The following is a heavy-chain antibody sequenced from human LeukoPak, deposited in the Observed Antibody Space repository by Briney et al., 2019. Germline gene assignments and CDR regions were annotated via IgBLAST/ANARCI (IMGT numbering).Heavy chain of an antibody. CDR3: ARASIAGGGNETPSYLFDS. CDR1: GYSIGSGYF. J-gene: IGHJ5*01. V-gene: IGHV4-38-2*01. CDR2: MSYDGST. Sequence: PSETLSLTCGVSGYSIGSGYFWAWIRQPPGKGLEWIGSMSYDGSTQYNPSLQSRVTIAGDTSKNKFSLKLSSLAAATTAVYHCARASIAGGGNETPSYLFDSWGQGTLVTVSS. D-gene: IGHD6-6*01.